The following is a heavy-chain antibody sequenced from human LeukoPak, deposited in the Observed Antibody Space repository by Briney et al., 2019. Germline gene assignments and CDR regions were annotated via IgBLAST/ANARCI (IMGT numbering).Heavy chain of an antibody. V-gene: IGHV3-23*01. CDR3: ARALHYYDSSGYYYGLDY. D-gene: IGHD3-22*01. CDR2: ITNDNYDT. CDR1: GFTFSSHA. Sequence: GGSLRLSCAASGFTFSSHAMSWVRQAPEKGLEWVSSITNDNYDTFYADSVKGRFTISRDESKNTLYLQMNSLRAEVTAVYYCARALHYYDSSGYYYGLDYWGQGILVTVSS. J-gene: IGHJ4*02.